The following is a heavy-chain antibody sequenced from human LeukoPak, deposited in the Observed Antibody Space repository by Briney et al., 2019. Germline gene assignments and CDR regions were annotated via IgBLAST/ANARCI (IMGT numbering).Heavy chain of an antibody. D-gene: IGHD2-15*01. J-gene: IGHJ4*02. CDR2: INPNSGGT. CDR3: ARDLYCSGGSCYPR. CDR1: GYTFTGYY. V-gene: IGHV1-2*02. Sequence: GASVKVSCKASGYTFTGYYMHWVRQAPGQGLEWMGWINPNSGGTNYAQKFQGRVTMTRDTSISTAYMELSRQRSDDTAVYYCARDLYCSGGSCYPRWGQGTLVTVSS.